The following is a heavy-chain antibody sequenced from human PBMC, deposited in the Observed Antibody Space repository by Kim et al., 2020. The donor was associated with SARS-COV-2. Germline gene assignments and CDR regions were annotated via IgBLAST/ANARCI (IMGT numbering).Heavy chain of an antibody. J-gene: IGHJ5*02. V-gene: IGHV4-39*01. Sequence: SETLSLTCTVSGGSISSSSYYWGWIRQPPGKGLEWIGSIYYSGSTYYNPSLKSRVTISVDTSKNQFSLKLSSVTAADTAVYYCARRRQQLVGFDPWGQGTLVTVSS. CDR3: ARRRQQLVGFDP. D-gene: IGHD6-13*01. CDR1: GGSISSSSYY. CDR2: IYYSGST.